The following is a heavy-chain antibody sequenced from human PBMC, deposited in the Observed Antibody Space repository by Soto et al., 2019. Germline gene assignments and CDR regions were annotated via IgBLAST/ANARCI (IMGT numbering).Heavy chain of an antibody. D-gene: IGHD2-15*01. V-gene: IGHV1-69*01. CDR1: GGTFSSYA. Sequence: QVQLVQSGAEVKQPGSSVKVSCKASGGTFSSYAISWVRQAPGQGLDWMGGIIPIFGTANYAQKFQGRVTITADESTSTAYMERSSLRSEDTAVYYCARGTYCSGGSCYGAYYYYGMDVGGQGTTVTVSS. CDR3: ARGTYCSGGSCYGAYYYYGMDV. J-gene: IGHJ6*02. CDR2: IIPIFGTA.